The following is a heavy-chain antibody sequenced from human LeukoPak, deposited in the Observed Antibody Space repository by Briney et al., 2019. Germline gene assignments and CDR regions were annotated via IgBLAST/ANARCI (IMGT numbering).Heavy chain of an antibody. D-gene: IGHD1-26*01. CDR2: INSDGSST. J-gene: IGHJ5*01. CDR1: GFTFSSYW. V-gene: IGHV3-74*01. CDR3: ARSYSGSPRNWFDS. Sequence: GGSLRLSCAASGFTFSSYWMHWVRQAPGKGLVWVSRINSDGSSTSYADSVKGRFTISRDNSKNTLYLQMSSLRAEDTAVYYCARSYSGSPRNWFDSWGQGTLVTVSS.